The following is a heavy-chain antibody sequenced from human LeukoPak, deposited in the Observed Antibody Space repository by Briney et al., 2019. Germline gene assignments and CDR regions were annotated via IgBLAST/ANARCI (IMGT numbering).Heavy chain of an antibody. D-gene: IGHD6-19*01. J-gene: IGHJ6*02. CDR3: ARETEWLVETYYYYGMDV. CDR2: IIPILGIA. CDR1: GGTFSSYT. Sequence: EASVKVSCKASGGTFSSYTISWVRQAPGQGLEWMGRIIPILGIANYAQKLQGRVTITADKSTSTAYMELSSLRSEDTAVYYCARETEWLVETYYYYGMDVWGQGTTVTVSS. V-gene: IGHV1-69*04.